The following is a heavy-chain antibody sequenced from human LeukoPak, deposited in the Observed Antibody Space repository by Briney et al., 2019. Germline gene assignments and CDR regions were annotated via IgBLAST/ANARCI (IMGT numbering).Heavy chain of an antibody. CDR2: IYYSGST. Sequence: SETLSLTCTVSGGSISSYYWSWIRQPPGKGLEWIGYIYYSGSTYYNPSLKSRVTISVDTSKNQFSLKLSSVTAADTAVYYCASVGYGSGSYSFDYWGQGTLVTVSS. J-gene: IGHJ4*02. CDR3: ASVGYGSGSYSFDY. D-gene: IGHD3-10*01. CDR1: GGSISSYY. V-gene: IGHV4-59*06.